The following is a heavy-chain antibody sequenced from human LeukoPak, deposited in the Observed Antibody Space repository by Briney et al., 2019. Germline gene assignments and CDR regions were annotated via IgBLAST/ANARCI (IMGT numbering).Heavy chain of an antibody. CDR2: IRYDGSNK. CDR1: GFTFSSYG. V-gene: IGHV3-30*02. Sequence: GGSLRLSCAASGFTFSSYGMHWVRQAPGKRLEWVAFIRYDGSNKYYADSVKGRFTISRDNSKNTLYLQMNSLRAEDTAVYYWAKGHFDFWSGHYSPGANLFDYWGQGTLVTVSS. J-gene: IGHJ4*02. D-gene: IGHD3-3*01. CDR3: AKGHFDFWSGHYSPGANLFDY.